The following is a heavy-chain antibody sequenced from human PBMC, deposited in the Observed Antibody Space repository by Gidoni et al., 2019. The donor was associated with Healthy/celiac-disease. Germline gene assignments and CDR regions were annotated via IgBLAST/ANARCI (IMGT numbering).Heavy chain of an antibody. J-gene: IGHJ3*02. CDR2: ISGSGGST. Sequence: EVQLLESGGGLVQPGGSLRLSCAASGFTFSSYAMSWVRQAPGKGLEWVSAISGSGGSTYYADSVKGRFTISRDNSKNTLYLQMNSLRAEDTAVYYCAKAPSYYYDSSGYYDDAFDIWGQGTMVTVSS. D-gene: IGHD3-22*01. CDR3: AKAPSYYYDSSGYYDDAFDI. CDR1: GFTFSSYA. V-gene: IGHV3-23*01.